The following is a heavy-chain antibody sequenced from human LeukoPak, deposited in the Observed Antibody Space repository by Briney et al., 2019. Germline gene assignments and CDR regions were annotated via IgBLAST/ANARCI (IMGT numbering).Heavy chain of an antibody. CDR3: AKRIWNDVGTFDY. CDR2: ISGSGGST. D-gene: IGHD1-1*01. V-gene: IGHV3-23*01. J-gene: IGHJ4*02. Sequence: GGSLRLSCAAPGFTFSSYAMSWVRQAPGKGLEWVSAISGSGGSTYYADSVKGRFTISRDNSKNTLYLQMNSLRAEDTAVYYCAKRIWNDVGTFDYWGQGTLVTVSS. CDR1: GFTFSSYA.